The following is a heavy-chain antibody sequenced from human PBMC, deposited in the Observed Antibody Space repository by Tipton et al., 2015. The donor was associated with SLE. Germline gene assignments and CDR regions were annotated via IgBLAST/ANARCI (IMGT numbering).Heavy chain of an antibody. V-gene: IGHV4-39*07. Sequence: TLSLTCTVSGGSISSSSYSWGWIRQPPGKGLEWIGTIYFSGTSYYNPSLQSRVIISVDTSKNQFSLKLSSVTAADTAVYYCARGKGPVTHGYYYYMDVWGKGTTVTVSS. CDR3: ARGKGPVTHGYYYYMDV. CDR1: GGSISSSSYS. J-gene: IGHJ6*03. D-gene: IGHD4-23*01. CDR2: IYFSGTS.